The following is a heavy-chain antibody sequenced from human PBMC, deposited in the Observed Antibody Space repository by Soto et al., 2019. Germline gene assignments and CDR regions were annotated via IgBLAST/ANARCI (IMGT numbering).Heavy chain of an antibody. CDR1: GYTFSDYF. V-gene: IGHV1-2*02. J-gene: IGHJ2*01. D-gene: IGHD2-21*01. CDR3: ARDSGIPGRYWYFGL. Sequence: QVQLVQSGADVKKPGASVKVSCTTYGYTFSDYFLHWVRQAPGQGPEWMGFINPKRGGTEYAQKFQGRVTMTRDTSSSTVYMDLSGLTSDDTAIYYCARDSGIPGRYWYFGLWGRGTLVTVSS. CDR2: INPKRGGT.